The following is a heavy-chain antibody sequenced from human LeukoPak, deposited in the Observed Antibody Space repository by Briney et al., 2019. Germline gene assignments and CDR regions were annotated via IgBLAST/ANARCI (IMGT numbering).Heavy chain of an antibody. Sequence: GGSLRLSCAASGIIFSSCGMHWVRQAPGKVLEWVAVISYDANVKFYADSVKGRFTISRDNSDNTLYLQMDSLGADDTALYYCARDPTTGTPDYFDYWGQGTLVTVSS. V-gene: IGHV3-30*19. CDR2: ISYDANVK. CDR3: ARDPTTGTPDYFDY. CDR1: GIIFSSCG. J-gene: IGHJ4*02. D-gene: IGHD1-14*01.